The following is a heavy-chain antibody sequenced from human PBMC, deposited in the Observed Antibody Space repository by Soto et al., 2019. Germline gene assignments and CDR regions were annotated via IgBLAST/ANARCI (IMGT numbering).Heavy chain of an antibody. CDR1: GFTFSSFA. CDR2: MSYDGRNK. Sequence: QEQLVESGGGVVQPGRSLRLSCVASGFTFSSFAMHWVRQAPGKGLEWVAVMSYDGRNKNYADSVKGRVTISRDNSQNTRYLQMNSLRAEDTAVYYCAKVKGIAAGWGMDVWGQGTAVTVSS. J-gene: IGHJ6*02. CDR3: AKVKGIAAGWGMDV. D-gene: IGHD6-13*01. V-gene: IGHV3-30*04.